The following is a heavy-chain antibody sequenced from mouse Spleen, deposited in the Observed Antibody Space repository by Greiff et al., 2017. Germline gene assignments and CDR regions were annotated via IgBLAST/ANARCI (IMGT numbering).Heavy chain of an antibody. D-gene: IGHD1-1*01. CDR3: ARPSYGSSFYYAMDY. CDR1: GYTFTSYW. V-gene: IGHV1-50*01. CDR2: IDPSDSYT. Sequence: QVQLQQSGAELVKPGASVKLSCKASGYTFTSYWMQWVKQRPGQGLEWIGEIDPSDSYTNYNQKFKGKATLTVDTSSSTAYMQLSSLTSEDSAVYYCARPSYGSSFYYAMDYWGQGTSVTVSS. J-gene: IGHJ4*01.